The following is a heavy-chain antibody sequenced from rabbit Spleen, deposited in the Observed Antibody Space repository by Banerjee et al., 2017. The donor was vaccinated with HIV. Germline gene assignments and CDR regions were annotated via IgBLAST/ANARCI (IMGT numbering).Heavy chain of an antibody. CDR3: ARDTASSFSSYGMDL. CDR2: IDAGSSGFT. D-gene: IGHD8-1*01. V-gene: IGHV1S45*01. CDR1: GFSFNNNYW. Sequence: QEQLEESGGDLVKPEGSLTLTCTASGFSFNNNYWICWVRQAPGKGLEWVVCIDAGSSGFTYFASWAKGRFTISKTSSTTVTLQMTSLTAADTATYFCARDTASSFSSYGMDLWGPGTLVTVS. J-gene: IGHJ6*01.